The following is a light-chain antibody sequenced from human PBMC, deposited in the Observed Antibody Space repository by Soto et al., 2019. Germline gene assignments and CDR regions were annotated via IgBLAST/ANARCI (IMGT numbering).Light chain of an antibody. CDR3: AAWDGSHWV. CDR2: SNN. J-gene: IGLJ3*02. V-gene: IGLV1-44*01. CDR1: SSNIGSNT. Sequence: QSVLTQPPSASGTPGQRVTISCSGSSSNIGSNTIHWYQQLPGTAPKLLIDSNNRRPSGVPDRFSGSMSGTSASLAISGLQSEDEADYSCAAWDGSHWVFGGGTKLTVL.